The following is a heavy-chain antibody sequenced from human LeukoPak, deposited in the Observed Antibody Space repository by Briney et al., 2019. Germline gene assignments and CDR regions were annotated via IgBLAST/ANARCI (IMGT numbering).Heavy chain of an antibody. CDR3: TRAPYSNYVNLDY. D-gene: IGHD4-11*01. CDR1: RFTFGDYA. V-gene: IGHV3-49*04. Sequence: PGGSLRLSCTASRFTFGDYAISWVRQAPGKGLEWVGFIRSKAFGGTTEYAASVKGRFTISTDDSKSIAYLQMNNLKTEDTAVYYCTRAPYSNYVNLDYWGQGTLVTVSS. CDR2: IRSKAFGGTT. J-gene: IGHJ4*02.